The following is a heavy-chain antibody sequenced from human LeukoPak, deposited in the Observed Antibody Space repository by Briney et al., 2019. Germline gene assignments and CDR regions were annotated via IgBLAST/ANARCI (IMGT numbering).Heavy chain of an antibody. CDR2: IWYDGSNK. J-gene: IGHJ3*02. D-gene: IGHD6-25*01. Sequence: PGGSLRLSCAASGFTFSSYGMHWVRQAPGKGLEWVAVIWYDGSNKYYADSVKGRFTISRDNAKNSLYLQMNSLRVEDTAVYYCARWGSELPDDAFDIWGQGTMVTVSS. V-gene: IGHV3-33*01. CDR3: ARWGSELPDDAFDI. CDR1: GFTFSSYG.